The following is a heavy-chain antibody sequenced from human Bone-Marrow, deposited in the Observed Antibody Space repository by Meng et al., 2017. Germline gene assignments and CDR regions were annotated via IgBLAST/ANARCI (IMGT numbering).Heavy chain of an antibody. J-gene: IGHJ4*02. D-gene: IGHD3-9*01. CDR2: ISWNSGSI. CDR3: AKGSYYDILTGYYFDY. CDR1: GFAFDDFA. V-gene: IGHV3-9*03. Sequence: GGSLRLSCAASGFAFDDFAMHWVRQAPGKGLEWVSGISWNSGSIHYADSVKGQFTISRDNAKNSLYLQMNSLRVDDMALYYCAKGSYYDILTGYYFDYWGRGTLVTVSS.